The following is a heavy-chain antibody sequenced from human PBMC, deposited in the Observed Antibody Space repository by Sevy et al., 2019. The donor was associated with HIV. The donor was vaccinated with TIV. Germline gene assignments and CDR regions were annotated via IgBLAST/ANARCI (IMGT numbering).Heavy chain of an antibody. CDR2: ISSSGSTI. V-gene: IGHV3-48*02. Sequence: GGSLRLSCAASGFTFTTYSMNWVRQAPGKGLEWVSYISSSGSTIYYAHSVKGRFAISRDNAKNSLYLQMNSLRDEDTAVYYCARDNTASGTVGDYWGQGTLVTVSS. CDR1: GFTFTTYS. CDR3: ARDNTASGTVGDY. J-gene: IGHJ4*02. D-gene: IGHD6-13*01.